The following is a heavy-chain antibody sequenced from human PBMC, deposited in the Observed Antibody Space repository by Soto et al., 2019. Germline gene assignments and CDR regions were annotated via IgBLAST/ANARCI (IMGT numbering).Heavy chain of an antibody. CDR3: ARRSPAAVVSNWFDP. V-gene: IGHV4-39*01. Sequence: SETLSLTCTVSGGSISSSSYYWGWIRQPPGKGLEWIGSIYYSGSTYYNPSLKSRVTISVDTSKNQFSLKLSSVTAADTAVYYCARRSPAAVVSNWFDPWGQGTLVTVSS. CDR1: GGSISSSSYY. J-gene: IGHJ5*02. CDR2: IYYSGST. D-gene: IGHD6-13*01.